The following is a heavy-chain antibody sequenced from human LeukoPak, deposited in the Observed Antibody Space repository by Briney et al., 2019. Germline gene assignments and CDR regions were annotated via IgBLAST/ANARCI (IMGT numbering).Heavy chain of an antibody. D-gene: IGHD3-3*01. CDR1: GFTFSSYN. J-gene: IGHJ4*02. CDR3: ARGRYDFWSGYYKELAYYFDY. CDR2: IRSSGNTI. Sequence: PGGSLRLSCAASGFTFSSYNMNWVRQAPGKGLEWVSYIRSSGNTIYYADSVKGRFTISRDNAKNSVYLQMNSLRDEDTAVYYCARGRYDFWSGYYKELAYYFDYWGQGTLVTVSS. V-gene: IGHV3-48*02.